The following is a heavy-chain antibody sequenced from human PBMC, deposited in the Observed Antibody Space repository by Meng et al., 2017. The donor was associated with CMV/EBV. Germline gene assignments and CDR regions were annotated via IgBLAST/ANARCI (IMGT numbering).Heavy chain of an antibody. Sequence: ESGGGWGQTGGSLTLSCAASGVTFSSYGMHWVRQAPGKGLEWLAFIRYDGSNKYYADSVKGRFTISRDNSKNTLYLQMNSLRAEDTAVYYCAKIPAARFDYWGQGTLVTVSS. V-gene: IGHV3-30*02. CDR3: AKIPAARFDY. CDR2: IRYDGSNK. J-gene: IGHJ4*02. D-gene: IGHD2-2*01. CDR1: GVTFSSYG.